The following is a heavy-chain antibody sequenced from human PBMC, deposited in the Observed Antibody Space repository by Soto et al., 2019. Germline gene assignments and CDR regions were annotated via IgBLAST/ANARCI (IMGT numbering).Heavy chain of an antibody. Sequence: GGSLRLSCAASGFTFSNDWMSWVRQAPGKGLEWVGRIKSKTDGGTTDYAAPVKGRFTISRDDSKNTLYLQMNSLKTEDTAVYYCTTGGHCGGDCYDAFDIWGQGTMVTVSS. V-gene: IGHV3-15*01. J-gene: IGHJ3*02. CDR1: GFTFSNDW. CDR3: TTGGHCGGDCYDAFDI. CDR2: IKSKTDGGTT. D-gene: IGHD2-21*02.